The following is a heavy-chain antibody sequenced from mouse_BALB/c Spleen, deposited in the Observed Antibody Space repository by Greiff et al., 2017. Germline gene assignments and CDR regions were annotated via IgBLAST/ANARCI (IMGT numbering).Heavy chain of an antibody. Sequence: DVKLVESGGGLVKPGGSLKLSCAASGFTFSSYAMSWVRQTPEKRLEWVASISSGGSTYYPDSVKGRFTISRDNARNILYLQMSSLRSEDTAMYYCARGPHYGSSFYAMDYWGQGTSVTVSS. CDR1: GFTFSSYA. CDR2: ISSGGST. D-gene: IGHD1-1*01. V-gene: IGHV5-6-5*01. J-gene: IGHJ4*01. CDR3: ARGPHYGSSFYAMDY.